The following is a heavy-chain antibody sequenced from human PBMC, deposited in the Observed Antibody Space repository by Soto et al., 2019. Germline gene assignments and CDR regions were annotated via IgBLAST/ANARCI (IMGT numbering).Heavy chain of an antibody. J-gene: IGHJ4*02. Sequence: SETLSLTCTVSGGSISSSSYYWGWIRQPPGKGLEWIGSIYYSGSTYYNPSLKSRVTISVDTSKNQFSLKLSSVTAADTAVYYCARTGCGGDCDASYFDYWGQGTLVTVSS. D-gene: IGHD2-21*02. CDR1: GGSISSSSYY. CDR2: IYYSGST. CDR3: ARTGCGGDCDASYFDY. V-gene: IGHV4-39*01.